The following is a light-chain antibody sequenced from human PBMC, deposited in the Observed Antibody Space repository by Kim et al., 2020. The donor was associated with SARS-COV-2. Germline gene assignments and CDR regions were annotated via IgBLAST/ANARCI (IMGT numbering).Light chain of an antibody. CDR1: QSVSSTY. V-gene: IGKV3-20*01. CDR2: GAS. CDR3: QQYGWLST. Sequence: SLSPGERATLSCRASQSVSSTYLAWYQQKPGQAPRLLIYGASSRATGIPDRFSGSGSGTDFTLTISRLEPEDFAVYYCQQYGWLSTFGQGTKLET. J-gene: IGKJ2*01.